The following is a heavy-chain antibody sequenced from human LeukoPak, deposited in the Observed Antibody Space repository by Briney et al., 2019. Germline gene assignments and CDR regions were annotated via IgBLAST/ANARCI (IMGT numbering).Heavy chain of an antibody. V-gene: IGHV3-74*01. CDR3: ARQAAYGENGIAY. CDR1: GFVFSNYW. CDR2: INPDGRST. Sequence: GGSLRLSCAASGFVFSNYWMHWVRQAPGKGPVWVSRINPDGRSTNYADSVKGRFTISRDNAKTTVYLQMSSLRAEDTAIYYCARQAAYGENGIAYWGQGTLVTVSS. D-gene: IGHD4-17*01. J-gene: IGHJ4*02.